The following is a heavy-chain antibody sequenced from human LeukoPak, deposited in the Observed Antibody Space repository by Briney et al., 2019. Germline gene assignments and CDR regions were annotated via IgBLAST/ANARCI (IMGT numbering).Heavy chain of an antibody. D-gene: IGHD1-26*01. V-gene: IGHV1-18*01. CDR1: GYTFTSYG. CDR2: ISPYNENR. CDR3: AREESIGRYQFLHDY. Sequence: GASVKVSCKASGYTFTSYGISWARQALGQGLEWMGWISPYNENRKYLQRLQGRVTLSTDTSTRTAYMELRSLTSDDTAVYYCAREESIGRYQFLHDYWGQGTLVTVSS. J-gene: IGHJ4*02.